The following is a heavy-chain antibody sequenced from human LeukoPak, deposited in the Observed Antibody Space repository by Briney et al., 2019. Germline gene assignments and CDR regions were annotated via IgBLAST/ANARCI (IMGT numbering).Heavy chain of an antibody. CDR1: GYTFTGYY. CDR3: VRDQRGSHFDY. V-gene: IGHV1-2*02. D-gene: IGHD1-26*01. J-gene: IGHJ4*02. Sequence: ALVKVSCKASGYTFTGYYIHWVRQAPGQGLEWMGWIHPNYGGTNSAQKFQGRVTMTRDTSINTAYMEVSRLRSDDTAVYYCVRDQRGSHFDYWGQGTLVTVSS. CDR2: IHPNYGGT.